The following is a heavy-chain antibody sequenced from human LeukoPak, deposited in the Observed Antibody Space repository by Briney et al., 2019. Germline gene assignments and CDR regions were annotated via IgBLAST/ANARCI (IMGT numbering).Heavy chain of an antibody. CDR3: ARREPSTVTTDY. V-gene: IGHV5-51*01. J-gene: IGHJ4*02. Sequence: GESLKISCKGSGYSFTSYWIAWVRQMPGKGLEWMGITYPGDFDTRYSPSFQGQVTISVDKSISTAYLQWNSLKASDTAMYYCARREPSTVTTDYWGQGTLVTVSS. D-gene: IGHD4-11*01. CDR1: GYSFTSYW. CDR2: TYPGDFDT.